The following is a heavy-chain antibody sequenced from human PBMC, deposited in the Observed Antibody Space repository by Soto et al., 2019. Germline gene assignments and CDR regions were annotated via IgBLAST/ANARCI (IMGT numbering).Heavy chain of an antibody. Sequence: PSETLSLTCTVSGGPISNYYWSWIRQPPGKGLQWIGTIYTTGSINYNPSLKSRVTVSVDTPRNHFSLKLTSVTAADTAIYYCAKSAPGYSYGSGYGMDVWGQWTTVTVSS. J-gene: IGHJ6*02. CDR1: GGPISNYY. D-gene: IGHD5-18*01. V-gene: IGHV4-59*01. CDR2: IYTTGSI. CDR3: AKSAPGYSYGSGYGMDV.